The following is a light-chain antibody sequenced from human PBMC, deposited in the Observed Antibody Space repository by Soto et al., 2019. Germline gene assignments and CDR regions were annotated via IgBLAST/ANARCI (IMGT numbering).Light chain of an antibody. CDR1: SSDVGGYNY. Sequence: QSVLTQPASVSGSPGQSITISCTGTSSDVGGYNYVSWYQQHPDKAPRLMIYDVSNRPSGVSDRFSGSKSGDTASLTISGLQAEDETDYYCTSFTCRHTYVLGTGTKVTVL. CDR3: TSFTCRHTYV. V-gene: IGLV2-14*03. J-gene: IGLJ1*01. CDR2: DVS.